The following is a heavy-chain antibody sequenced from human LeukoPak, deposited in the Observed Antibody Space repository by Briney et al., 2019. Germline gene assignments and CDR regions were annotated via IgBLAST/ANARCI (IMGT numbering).Heavy chain of an antibody. J-gene: IGHJ3*02. CDR1: GLTFSNAW. Sequence: LSGGSLRLSCAASGLTFSNAWMSWVRQAPGKGLEWVSIIYSGGSTFYADSVKGRFTISRDNSKNTLYLQMNSLRAEDTAVYYCARGGSYLSAFDIWGQGTMVTVSS. D-gene: IGHD1-26*01. V-gene: IGHV3-53*01. CDR2: IYSGGST. CDR3: ARGGSYLSAFDI.